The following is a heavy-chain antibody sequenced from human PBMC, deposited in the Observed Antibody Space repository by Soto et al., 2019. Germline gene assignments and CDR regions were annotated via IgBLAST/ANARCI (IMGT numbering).Heavy chain of an antibody. CDR1: GFTFSGSA. V-gene: IGHV3-73*01. J-gene: IGHJ5*02. CDR3: TRAPEDIVGVVAATVWFDT. D-gene: IGHD2-15*01. CDR2: IRSKANSYAT. Sequence: AGGSLRLSCAASGFTFSGSAMHWVRQASGKGLEWVGRIRSKANSYATAYAASVKGRFTISRDDSKNTAYLQMNSLKTEDTAVYYCTRAPEDIVGVVAATVWFDTWGQESLVAVSS.